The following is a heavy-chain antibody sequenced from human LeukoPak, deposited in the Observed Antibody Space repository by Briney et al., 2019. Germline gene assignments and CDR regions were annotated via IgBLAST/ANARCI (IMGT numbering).Heavy chain of an antibody. CDR1: GFTFSSYS. CDR2: INSYSSDI. CDR3: AIQSYARFDP. D-gene: IGHD3-16*01. V-gene: IGHV3-21*01. J-gene: IGHJ5*02. Sequence: NPGGSLRLSCATSGFTFSSYSMTWVRQAPGKGLDWVSSINSYSSDIYYADSVKGRSTISRDNAKNSLYLQMNSLRAEDTAVYYCAIQSYARFDPWGQGTLVTVSS.